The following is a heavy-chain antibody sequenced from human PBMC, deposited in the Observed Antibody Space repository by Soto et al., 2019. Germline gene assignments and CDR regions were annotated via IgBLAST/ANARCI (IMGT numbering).Heavy chain of an antibody. J-gene: IGHJ4*02. V-gene: IGHV1-46*01. D-gene: IGHD3-10*01. Sequence: ASVKVACKTSGYTFTSYYVRWVRQATGQGLEWMGIINPSGGSTSCAQKFQGRVTMTADKSTNTAYMELRSLRSEDTAMYYCATSYGSGYRAFDYWGQGALVTVSS. CDR1: GYTFTSYY. CDR3: ATSYGSGYRAFDY. CDR2: INPSGGST.